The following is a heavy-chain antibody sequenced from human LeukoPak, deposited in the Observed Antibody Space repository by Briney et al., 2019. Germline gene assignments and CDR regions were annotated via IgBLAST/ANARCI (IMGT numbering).Heavy chain of an antibody. CDR2: IIPIFGTA. D-gene: IGHD5-18*01. J-gene: IGHJ4*02. Sequence: ASVKVSCKASGGTFSSYAISGVRQAPGQGLEWMGGIIPIFGTANYAQKFQGRVTITADESTSTAYMELSSLRSEDTAVYYCATYTAMVLFDYWGQGTLVTVFS. V-gene: IGHV1-69*01. CDR1: GGTFSSYA. CDR3: ATYTAMVLFDY.